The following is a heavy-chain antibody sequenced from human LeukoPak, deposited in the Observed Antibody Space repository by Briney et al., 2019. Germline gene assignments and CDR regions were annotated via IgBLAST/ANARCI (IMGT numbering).Heavy chain of an antibody. CDR3: ARDDCGGDCYYRWFDL. Sequence: SETLSLTCTVSGGSISSYYWSWIRQPPGKGLEWIGYIYYSGSTNYNPSLKSRVTISVDTSKNQFSLKLSSVTAADTAVYYCARDDCGGDCYYRWFDLWGQGTLVTVSS. V-gene: IGHV4-59*01. J-gene: IGHJ5*02. CDR2: IYYSGST. CDR1: GGSISSYY. D-gene: IGHD2-21*02.